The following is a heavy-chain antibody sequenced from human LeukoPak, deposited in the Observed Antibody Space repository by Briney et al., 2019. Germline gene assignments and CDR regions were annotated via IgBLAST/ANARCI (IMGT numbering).Heavy chain of an antibody. CDR2: IWHDGSHK. CDR3: AREIFGPGSYPDF. V-gene: IGHV3-33*01. J-gene: IGHJ4*02. CDR1: GFSFDTYA. D-gene: IGHD3-10*01. Sequence: AGGSLRLSCAASGFSFDTYAMHWVRQAPGQGLEWVALIWHDGSHKFYSNSVRGQFTISRDNSKNTVYLQMNNLRPDDTAVYYCAREIFGPGSYPDFWGQGTLVTVSS.